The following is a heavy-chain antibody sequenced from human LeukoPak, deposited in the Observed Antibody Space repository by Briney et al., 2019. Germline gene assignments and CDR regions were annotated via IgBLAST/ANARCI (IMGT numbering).Heavy chain of an antibody. V-gene: IGHV3-53*01. J-gene: IGHJ4*02. CDR3: AYGIAAAGTQGDY. CDR2: IYSGGST. Sequence: GGSLRLSCAASGFTVSSNYMSWARQAPGKGLEWVSVIYSGGSTYYADSVKGRFTISRDNSKNTLYLQMNSLRAEDTAVYYCAYGIAAAGTQGDYWGQGTLVTVSS. D-gene: IGHD6-13*01. CDR1: GFTVSSNY.